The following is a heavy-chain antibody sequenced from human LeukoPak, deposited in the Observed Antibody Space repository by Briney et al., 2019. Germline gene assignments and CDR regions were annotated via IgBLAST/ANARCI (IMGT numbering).Heavy chain of an antibody. Sequence: SETLSLTCTVSGGSISIYYWNWIRQPAGKGLEWIGRIFTSGITNYNPSLKSRVTMSVDTSKNQFSLNLSSVIAADTAIYYCARGTSGTYYNPLGYMDVWGKGTTVTVSS. CDR1: GGSISIYY. CDR2: IFTSGIT. D-gene: IGHD3-10*01. CDR3: ARGTSGTYYNPLGYMDV. V-gene: IGHV4-4*07. J-gene: IGHJ6*03.